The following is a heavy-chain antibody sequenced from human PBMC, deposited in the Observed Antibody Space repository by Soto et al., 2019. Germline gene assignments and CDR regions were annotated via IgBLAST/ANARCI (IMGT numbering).Heavy chain of an antibody. J-gene: IGHJ4*02. Sequence: QVQLVQSGAEVKKPGAPVKVSCKASGYTFTSYGISWVRQATGQGLEWMGWISAYNGNTNYAQKLQGRVTMTTDTYTSTAYMELRSLRSDDTAVYYCARDFDGDYLDLIRFDYWGQGTLVTVSS. CDR3: ARDFDGDYLDLIRFDY. D-gene: IGHD4-17*01. V-gene: IGHV1-18*01. CDR1: GYTFTSYG. CDR2: ISAYNGNT.